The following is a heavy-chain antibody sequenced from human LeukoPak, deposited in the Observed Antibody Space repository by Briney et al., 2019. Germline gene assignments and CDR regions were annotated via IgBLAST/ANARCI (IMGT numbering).Heavy chain of an antibody. D-gene: IGHD4-17*01. CDR2: INAGNGNT. V-gene: IGHV1-3*01. J-gene: IGHJ5*02. CDR1: GYTFTGYY. CDR3: ARGLGTTVWFDP. Sequence: GASVKVSCKASGYTFTGYYMHWVRQAPGQGLEWMGWINAGNGNTKYSQKFQGRVTITRDTSASTAYMELSSLRSEDTAVYYCARGLGTTVWFDPWGQGTLVTVSS.